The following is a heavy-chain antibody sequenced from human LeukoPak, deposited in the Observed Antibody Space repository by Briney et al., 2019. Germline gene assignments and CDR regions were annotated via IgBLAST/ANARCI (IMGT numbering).Heavy chain of an antibody. D-gene: IGHD3-10*01. J-gene: IGHJ4*02. V-gene: IGHV1-69*04. Sequence: GASVKVSCKASGGTFSSYAISWVRRAPGQGLEWMGRIIPILGIANYAQKFQGRVTITADKSTSTAYMELSSLRSEDTAVYYCARVGLLWFGELLYRFDYWGQGTLVTVSS. CDR3: ARVGLLWFGELLYRFDY. CDR2: IIPILGIA. CDR1: GGTFSSYA.